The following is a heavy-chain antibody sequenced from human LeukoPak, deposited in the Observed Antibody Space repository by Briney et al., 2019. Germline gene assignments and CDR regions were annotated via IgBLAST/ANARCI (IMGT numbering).Heavy chain of an antibody. CDR3: AKKLLIAGPHSPVHY. Sequence: QPGGSLRLSCATSGFSFSSYGIHWVRQAPGKGLDWVAVISYDDTTKVYADSVKGRFTISRDDSRNTVYLQMNSLRAEDTALYYCAKKLLIAGPHSPVHYWGQGTLVTVSS. CDR2: ISYDDTTK. D-gene: IGHD3-16*01. V-gene: IGHV3-30*18. CDR1: GFSFSSYG. J-gene: IGHJ4*02.